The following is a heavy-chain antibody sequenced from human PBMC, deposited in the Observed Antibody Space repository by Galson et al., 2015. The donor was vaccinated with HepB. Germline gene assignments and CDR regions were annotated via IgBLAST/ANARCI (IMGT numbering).Heavy chain of an antibody. CDR1: GGTFSSYA. CDR3: ARGYPGIAVAGTPGHFDY. V-gene: IGHV1-69*13. D-gene: IGHD6-19*01. Sequence: SVKVSCKASGGTFSSYAISWVQQAPGQGLEWMGGIIPIFGTANYAQKFQGRVTITADESTSTAYMELSSLRSEDTAVYYCARGYPGIAVAGTPGHFDYWGQGTLVTVSS. CDR2: IIPIFGTA. J-gene: IGHJ4*02.